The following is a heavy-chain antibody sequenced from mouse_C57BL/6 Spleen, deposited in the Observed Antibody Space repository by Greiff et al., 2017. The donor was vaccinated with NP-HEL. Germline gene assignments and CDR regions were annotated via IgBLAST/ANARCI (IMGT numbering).Heavy chain of an antibody. CDR1: GYSFTSYY. J-gene: IGHJ1*03. Sequence: VKLMESGPELVKPGASVKISCKASGYSFTSYYIHWVKQRPGQGLEWIGWIYPGSGNTKYNEKFKGKATLTADTSSSTAYMQLSSLTSEDSAVYYCARASSSYDWYFDVWGTGTTVTVSS. CDR3: ARASSSYDWYFDV. V-gene: IGHV1-66*01. CDR2: IYPGSGNT. D-gene: IGHD1-1*01.